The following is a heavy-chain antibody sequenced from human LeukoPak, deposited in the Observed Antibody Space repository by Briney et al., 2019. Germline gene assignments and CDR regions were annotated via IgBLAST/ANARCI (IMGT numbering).Heavy chain of an antibody. V-gene: IGHV3-11*01. Sequence: GGSLRLSCAPSGFTFRDSYMTWIRQAPGKGLEGVSYISSDVTTVTYAAYVQGRFTISRDTDKNSLYLQMTSLRAEVTAVYYCAKGPYYYDSSGCSSWGQGTLVTVSS. CDR3: AKGPYYYDSSGCSS. CDR2: ISSDVTTV. D-gene: IGHD3-22*01. CDR1: GFTFRDSY. J-gene: IGHJ5*02.